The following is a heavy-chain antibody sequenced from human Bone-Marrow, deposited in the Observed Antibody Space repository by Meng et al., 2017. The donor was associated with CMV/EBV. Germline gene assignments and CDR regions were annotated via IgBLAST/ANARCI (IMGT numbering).Heavy chain of an antibody. CDR3: ARLYCSSTSCPQGMYFDY. Sequence: SLKISCAASGFAFDDYAMYWVRQAPGKGLEWVSGTSSKSAKTGYADSVKGRFTVSRAISGDNAKNSLYLQMNSLRAEDTAVYYCARLYCSSTSCPQGMYFDYWGQGTLVTVSS. CDR1: GFAFDDYA. V-gene: IGHV3-9*01. J-gene: IGHJ4*02. D-gene: IGHD2-2*01. CDR2: TSSKSAKT.